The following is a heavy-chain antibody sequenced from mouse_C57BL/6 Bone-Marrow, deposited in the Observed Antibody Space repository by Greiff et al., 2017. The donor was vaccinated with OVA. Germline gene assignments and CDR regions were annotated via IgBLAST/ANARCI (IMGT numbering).Heavy chain of an antibody. CDR2: ILPGSGST. CDR1: GYTFTGYW. V-gene: IGHV1-9*01. D-gene: IGHD1-1*01. Sequence: QVQLKQSGAELMKPGASVKLSCKATGYTFTGYWIEWVKQRPGHGLEWIGEILPGSGSTNYNEKFKGKATVTADTSSNTAYMQLSSLTTEDSAIYYCARLRYYGSSSLFAYWGQGTLVTVSA. CDR3: ARLRYYGSSSLFAY. J-gene: IGHJ3*01.